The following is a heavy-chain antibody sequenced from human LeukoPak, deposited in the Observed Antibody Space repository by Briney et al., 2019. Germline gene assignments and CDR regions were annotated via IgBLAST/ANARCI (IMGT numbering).Heavy chain of an antibody. CDR1: GFTFSSYA. CDR2: IKQDGSEK. D-gene: IGHD5-12*01. V-gene: IGHV3-7*01. CDR3: ARDRGIVVTIKPH. J-gene: IGHJ4*02. Sequence: GGSLRLSCAASGFTFSSYAMSWVRQAPGKGLEWVANIKQDGSEKYYVDSVKGRFTISRDNAKNSLYLQMNSLRAEDTAVYYCARDRGIVVTIKPHWGQGTLVTVSS.